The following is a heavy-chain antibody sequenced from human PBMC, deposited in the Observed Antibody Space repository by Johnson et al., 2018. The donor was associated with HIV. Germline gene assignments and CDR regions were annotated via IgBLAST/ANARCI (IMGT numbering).Heavy chain of an antibody. V-gene: IGHV3-20*04. CDR3: ARDHSRDEAFDI. J-gene: IGHJ3*02. D-gene: IGHD5-24*01. CDR2: INWTGGST. CDR1: GFSFEDHD. Sequence: VQLVESGGGVVRPGGSLRLSCAASGFSFEDHDMSWVRQVPGKGLEWVSGINWTGGSTGYADSVKGRFTISRDNSKTTLYLKMNSLRAEDTAVYYCARDHSRDEAFDIWGQGTMVSVSS.